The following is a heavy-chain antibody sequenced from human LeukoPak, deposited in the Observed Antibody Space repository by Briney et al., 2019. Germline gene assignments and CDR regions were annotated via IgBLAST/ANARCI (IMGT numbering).Heavy chain of an antibody. V-gene: IGHV4-39*01. D-gene: IGHD6-19*01. CDR3: ARHLGSGWYFLDS. CDR1: GGSISSHY. J-gene: IGHJ4*02. Sequence: SETLSLTCTVSGGSISSHYWGWIRQPPGQGLEWFGSVYYSGGTYYNPSLKSRVTMSIDTSKNQFSLKLSSVTAADTAVYYCARHLGSGWYFLDSWGQGTLVTVSS. CDR2: VYYSGGT.